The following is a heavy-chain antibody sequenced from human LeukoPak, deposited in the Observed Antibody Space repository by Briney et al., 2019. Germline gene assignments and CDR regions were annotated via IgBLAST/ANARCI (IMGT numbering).Heavy chain of an antibody. CDR2: IYYSGST. CDR3: ARDRAARPNWFDP. V-gene: IGHV4-59*12. Sequence: SETLSLTCTVSGGSISSYYWSWIRQPPGKGLEWIGYIYYSGSTNYNPSLKSRVTISVDTSKNQFSLNLSSVTAADTAVYYCARDRAARPNWFDPWGQGTLVTVSS. CDR1: GGSISSYY. J-gene: IGHJ5*02. D-gene: IGHD6-6*01.